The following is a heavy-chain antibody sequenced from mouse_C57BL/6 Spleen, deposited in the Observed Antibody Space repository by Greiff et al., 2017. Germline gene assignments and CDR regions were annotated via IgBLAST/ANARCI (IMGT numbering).Heavy chain of an antibody. Sequence: QVQLQQSGAELVRPGTSVKVSCKASGYAFTNYLIEWVKQRPGQGLEWIGVINPGSGGTNYNEKFKGKATLTADKSSSTAYMQLSSLTSEDSAVYFGARGGLGGGYFDYWGQGTTLTVSS. D-gene: IGHD3-3*01. V-gene: IGHV1-54*01. CDR2: INPGSGGT. J-gene: IGHJ2*01. CDR1: GYAFTNYL. CDR3: ARGGLGGGYFDY.